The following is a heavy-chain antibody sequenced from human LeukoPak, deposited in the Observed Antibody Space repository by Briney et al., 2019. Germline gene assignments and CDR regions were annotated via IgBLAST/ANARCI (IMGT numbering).Heavy chain of an antibody. V-gene: IGHV3-23*01. J-gene: IGHJ6*03. CDR1: GFTVSSNY. CDR3: ANGNRCTSPNCLGYYYFYMDV. D-gene: IGHD2-8*01. Sequence: GGSLRLSCAASGFTVSSNYMSWVRQAPGRGLEWVSGFSGSGGTTYYADSVKGRFTISRGNSKNTLYLQMNSLRAEDTAVYYCANGNRCTSPNCLGYYYFYMDVWGKRTTVTVSS. CDR2: FSGSGGTT.